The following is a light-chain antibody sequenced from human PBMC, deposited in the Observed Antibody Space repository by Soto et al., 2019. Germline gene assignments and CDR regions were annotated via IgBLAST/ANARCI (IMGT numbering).Light chain of an antibody. CDR3: CSYAGSYTYV. V-gene: IGLV2-11*01. CDR1: SSDVGNYNY. J-gene: IGLJ1*01. Sequence: QSALTQPRSVSGSPGQSVTISCTGTSSDVGNYNYVSWYQQHPGKAPKLMIFDVSRRPSGVPDRFSGSKSGNTASLTIFGLQSEDEADYYCCSYAGSYTYVFGTGTKVTVL. CDR2: DVS.